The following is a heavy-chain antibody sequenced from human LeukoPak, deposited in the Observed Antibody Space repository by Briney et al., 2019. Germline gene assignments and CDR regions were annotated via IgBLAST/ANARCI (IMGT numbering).Heavy chain of an antibody. CDR2: IYYSGST. D-gene: IGHD5-18*01. Sequence: SETLSLTCTVSGGSISSYYWSWIRQPPGKGLEWIGFIYYSGSTHYNPSLKSRVTISVDTSKNQFSPKLSSVTAADTAVYYCARTEESGYSYRYFGYYYYMDVWGKGTTVTVSS. J-gene: IGHJ6*03. CDR3: ARTEESGYSYRYFGYYYYMDV. V-gene: IGHV4-59*01. CDR1: GGSISSYY.